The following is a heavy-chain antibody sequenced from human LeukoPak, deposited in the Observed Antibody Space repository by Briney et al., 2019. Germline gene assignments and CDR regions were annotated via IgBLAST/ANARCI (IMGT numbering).Heavy chain of an antibody. Sequence: GGSLRLSCSASGFTFSSYVMHWVRQAPGKGLEYVSAVTDNGGSTFHADSVKGRFSISRDNSKNTLYLQMSSLRAEDTAVYYCMRGGRSGWYGDYWGQGTLVTVSS. V-gene: IGHV3-64D*09. CDR1: GFTFSSYV. CDR3: MRGGRSGWYGDY. CDR2: VTDNGGST. D-gene: IGHD6-19*01. J-gene: IGHJ4*02.